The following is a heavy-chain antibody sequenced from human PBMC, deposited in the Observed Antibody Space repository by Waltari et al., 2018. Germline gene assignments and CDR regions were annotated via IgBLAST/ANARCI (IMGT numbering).Heavy chain of an antibody. CDR3: ARDRGRGLYLDT. CDR1: GDSMSTSDY. CDR2: VRGDGKT. J-gene: IGHJ4*02. Sequence: QLQLQESGPGLVKPSGTLSLICSVSGDSMSTSDYWSWVRPPPGKGLEGIGQVRGDGKTNYNPAFASRVTMSLDTSTYHFALKLTSATAADTALYYCARDRGRGLYLDTWGQRTLVTVSP. D-gene: IGHD1-1*01. V-gene: IGHV4-4*02.